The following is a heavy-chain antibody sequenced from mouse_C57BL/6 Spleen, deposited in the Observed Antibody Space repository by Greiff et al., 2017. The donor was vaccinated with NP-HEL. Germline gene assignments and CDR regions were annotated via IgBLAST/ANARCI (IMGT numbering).Heavy chain of an antibody. CDR1: GFTFSDYY. CDR3: ARSWYFDV. Sequence: DVKLVESEGGSVQPGSSMKLSCTASGFTFSDYYMAWVRQVPEKGLEWVANINYDGSSTYYLDSLKSRFIISRDNAKNILYLQMSSLKSEDTATYYCARSWYFDVWGTGTTVTVSS. J-gene: IGHJ1*03. CDR2: INYDGSST. V-gene: IGHV5-16*01.